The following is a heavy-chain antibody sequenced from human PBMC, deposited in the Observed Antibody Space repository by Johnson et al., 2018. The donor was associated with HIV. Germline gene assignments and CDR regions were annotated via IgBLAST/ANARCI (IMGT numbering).Heavy chain of an antibody. CDR2: ISYDGSHK. Sequence: QVQLVESGGGVVQSGRSLRLSCAASGFTFRSYAMHWVRQAPGKGLEWVALISYDGSHKFYADSVKGRFTISRDHSKNTLYLQMNSLRAEDTAVYYCARDRVLLWFGESPLDAFDIWGQGTMVTVSS. J-gene: IGHJ3*02. V-gene: IGHV3-30-3*01. CDR3: ARDRVLLWFGESPLDAFDI. CDR1: GFTFRSYA. D-gene: IGHD3-10*01.